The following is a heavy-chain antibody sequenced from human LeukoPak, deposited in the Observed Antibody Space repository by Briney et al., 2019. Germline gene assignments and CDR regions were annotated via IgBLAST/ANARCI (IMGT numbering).Heavy chain of an antibody. Sequence: GGSLRLSCAASGFTFSSYSMNWVRQAPGKGLEWVSYISSSSSTIYYADSVKGRFTISRDNVKNSLYLQMNSLRAEDTAVYYCARETPFQGLDYWGQGTLVTVSS. J-gene: IGHJ4*02. CDR2: ISSSSSTI. V-gene: IGHV3-48*01. CDR1: GFTFSSYS. CDR3: ARETPFQGLDY. D-gene: IGHD4-23*01.